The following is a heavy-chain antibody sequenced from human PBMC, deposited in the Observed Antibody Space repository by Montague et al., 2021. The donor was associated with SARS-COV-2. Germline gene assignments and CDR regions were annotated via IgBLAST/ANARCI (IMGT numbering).Heavy chain of an antibody. Sequence: SLRLSCAASGFTFSSYWMSWVRQAPGKGLEWVANIKQDGSEKYYVDSVKGRFTISRDNAKNSLYLQMNSLRAEDTAVYYCARMYSSGWYENDAFDIWGQGIMVTVSS. CDR2: IKQDGSEK. CDR1: GFTFSSYW. V-gene: IGHV3-7*01. J-gene: IGHJ3*02. CDR3: ARMYSSGWYENDAFDI. D-gene: IGHD6-19*01.